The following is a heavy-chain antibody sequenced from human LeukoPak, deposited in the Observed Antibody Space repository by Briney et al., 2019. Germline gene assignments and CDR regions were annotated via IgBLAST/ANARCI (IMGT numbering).Heavy chain of an antibody. Sequence: GGSLRLSCAASGFTFSCYEMNWVRQAPGKGVGCVSYICSSGSTIYYADSVRGRFTISRHNAKNSLYLQMNSLRAEDTAVYYCARGPITMARGAPPTWFDPWGQGTLVTVSS. CDR1: GFTFSCYE. D-gene: IGHD3-10*01. J-gene: IGHJ5*02. V-gene: IGHV3-48*03. CDR3: ARGPITMARGAPPTWFDP. CDR2: ICSSGSTI.